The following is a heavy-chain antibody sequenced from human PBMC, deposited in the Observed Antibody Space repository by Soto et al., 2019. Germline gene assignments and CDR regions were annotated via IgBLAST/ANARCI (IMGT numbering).Heavy chain of an antibody. Sequence: SLRLSCAASGFTFSNYVVHWVRQAPCKGLEWVAHISSDGYNTFYADSVKGRFTISRDNFRNSLYLQMSSLSTADTSVYYCARDGTEXAIFRYVDYWGQG. CDR1: GFTFSNYV. CDR2: ISSDGYNT. V-gene: IGHV3-30-3*01. CDR3: ARDGTEXAIFRYVDY. J-gene: IGHJ4*02. D-gene: IGHD3-3*01.